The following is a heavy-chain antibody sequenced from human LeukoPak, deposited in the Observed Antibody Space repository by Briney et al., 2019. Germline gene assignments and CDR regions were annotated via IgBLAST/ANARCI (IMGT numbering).Heavy chain of an antibody. V-gene: IGHV3-48*03. D-gene: IGHD3-22*01. CDR1: GFTFSTYE. J-gene: IGHJ4*02. CDR3: ATAYSGYYTYYFDY. Sequence: GGSLRLSCAASGFTFSTYEMNWVRQAPGKGLEWVSYISTGGSIIYYADSVKGRFTISRDNARNSLYLQMNSLRAEDTAVYYCATAYSGYYTYYFDYWGQGTLVTVSS. CDR2: ISTGGSII.